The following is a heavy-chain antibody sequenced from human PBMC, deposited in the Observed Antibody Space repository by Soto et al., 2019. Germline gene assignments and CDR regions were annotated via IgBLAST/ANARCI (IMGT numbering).Heavy chain of an antibody. CDR1: GGTFSNYA. Sequence: QVQLVQSGAEVKKPGSSVKVSCKVSGGTFSNYAIDWVRLAPGHGLEWMGGIVPIFGTTYYTQKFQGRATIIADDSTTTAYLEMSNMRSEDTAIYDCARVEAVAGLYNYHGLDVWGQGTAVTVSS. D-gene: IGHD6-19*01. CDR2: IVPIFGTT. J-gene: IGHJ6*02. V-gene: IGHV1-69*12. CDR3: ARVEAVAGLYNYHGLDV.